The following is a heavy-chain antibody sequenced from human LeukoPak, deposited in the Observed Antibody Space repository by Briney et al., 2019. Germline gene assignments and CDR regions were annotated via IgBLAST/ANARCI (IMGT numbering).Heavy chain of an antibody. CDR2: INPNSADT. V-gene: IGHV1-2*02. CDR1: GYTFTGYY. D-gene: IGHD6-13*01. CDR3: ARTSGYSSSWYYLDY. Sequence: ASVKVSCKASGYTFTGYYMHWVRQAPGQGLEWMGWINPNSADTNYAQKFQGRVTMTRDTSISTAYMELSRLRSDDTAVYYCARTSGYSSSWYYLDYWGQGTLVTVSS. J-gene: IGHJ4*02.